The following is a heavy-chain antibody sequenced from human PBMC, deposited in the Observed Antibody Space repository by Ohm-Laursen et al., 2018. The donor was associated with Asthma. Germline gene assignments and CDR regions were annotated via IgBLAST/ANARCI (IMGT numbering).Heavy chain of an antibody. D-gene: IGHD2-2*02. J-gene: IGHJ3*01. CDR3: AHTVCSSSCYTGFDF. V-gene: IGHV2-5*02. CDR1: GFSLNTRGEG. Sequence: TQTLTLTHTFSGFSLNTRGEGVGWIRQPPGKALEWLALIYWDDDKRYSPSLTSRLTITKDTSKNQVVLTMTNMDPVDTATYYCAHTVCSSSCYTGFDFWGQGTVVTVSS. CDR2: IYWDDDK.